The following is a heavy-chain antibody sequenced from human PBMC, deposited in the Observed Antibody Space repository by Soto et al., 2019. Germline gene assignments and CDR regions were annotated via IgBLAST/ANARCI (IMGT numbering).Heavy chain of an antibody. CDR3: TRDGDFYGMDV. CDR2: ATSQAFGGTT. D-gene: IGHD3-3*01. J-gene: IGHJ6*02. V-gene: IGHV3-49*04. CDR1: GFTSDDYA. Sequence: PGGSLRLSCTLSGFTSDDYALTWVRQAPGKGLEWVAFATSQAFGGTTDYAASVKGRFTISRDDSTTVAYLQMNSLQTEDTAIYYCTRDGDFYGMDVWGQGTTVTVSS.